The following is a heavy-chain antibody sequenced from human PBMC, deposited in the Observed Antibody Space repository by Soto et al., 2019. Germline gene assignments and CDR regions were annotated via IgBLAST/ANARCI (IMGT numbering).Heavy chain of an antibody. D-gene: IGHD6-13*01. V-gene: IGHV1-3*01. CDR3: ARGIATGQLDP. CDR2: INPVNGNT. CDR1: GYTFTTYT. Sequence: ASVKVSCKASGYTFTTYTMNWVRQALGQRLEWMGWINPVNGNTKSSQKFQDRVIITRDTSASTAYMELRSLRSEDTAVYYCARGIATGQLDPWGQGTLVTVSS. J-gene: IGHJ5*02.